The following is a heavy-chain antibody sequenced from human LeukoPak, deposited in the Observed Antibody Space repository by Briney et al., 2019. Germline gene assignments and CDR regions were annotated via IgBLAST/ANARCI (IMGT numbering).Heavy chain of an antibody. CDR1: GFTFSDYY. Sequence: GESLKISCAASGFTFSDYYMSWIRQAPGKGLEWVSYISSSGSTIYYEDSVKGRFTISRDNAKNSLYLQMNSLRAEDTAVYYCARDWGAAAGMIDYWGQGTLVTVSS. D-gene: IGHD6-13*01. V-gene: IGHV3-11*01. CDR2: ISSSGSTI. J-gene: IGHJ4*02. CDR3: ARDWGAAAGMIDY.